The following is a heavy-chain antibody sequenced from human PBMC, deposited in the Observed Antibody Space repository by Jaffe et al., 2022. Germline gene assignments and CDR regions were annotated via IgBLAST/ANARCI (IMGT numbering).Heavy chain of an antibody. Sequence: QVQLVQSGAEVKKPGSSVKVSCKASGGTFSSYAISWVRQAPGQGLEWMGGIIPIFGTANYAQKFQGRVTITADESTSTAYMELSSLRSEDTAVYYCARYSVRPHIAVAGTDDAFDIWGQGTMVTVSS. V-gene: IGHV1-69*01. CDR2: IIPIFGTA. CDR3: ARYSVRPHIAVAGTDDAFDI. J-gene: IGHJ3*02. D-gene: IGHD6-19*01. CDR1: GGTFSSYA.